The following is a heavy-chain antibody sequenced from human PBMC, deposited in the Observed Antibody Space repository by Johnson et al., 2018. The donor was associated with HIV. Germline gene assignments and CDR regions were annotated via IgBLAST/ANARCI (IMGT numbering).Heavy chain of an antibody. J-gene: IGHJ3*02. CDR2: ISYDGNDR. Sequence: QVQLVESGGGVVQPGRSLTLSCTPSGFTFTTYSMHWVRQAPGKGLEWVAFISYDGNDRNYEDAVKGRFTISRDNSKNTLYLQMNSLRAEYTAVYYCARDKSGGGTDSGYDHFSAPDAFDIWGQGTMVTVSS. D-gene: IGHD5-12*01. V-gene: IGHV3-30*04. CDR1: GFTFTTYS. CDR3: ARDKSGGGTDSGYDHFSAPDAFDI.